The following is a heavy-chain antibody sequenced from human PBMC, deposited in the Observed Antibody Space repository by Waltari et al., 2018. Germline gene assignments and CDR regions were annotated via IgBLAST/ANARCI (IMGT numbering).Heavy chain of an antibody. J-gene: IGHJ4*02. CDR2: IKSDGSCT. V-gene: IGHV3-74*01. CDR3: ASRDYFDS. Sequence: CAASGFTFSSHWLHWVRQAPGKGLEWVSRIKSDGSCTYSADSVKGRFTISRDNAKKTRYLQMISLRTEDTAVYYCASRDYFDSWVQGTLVTVSS. CDR1: GFTFSSHW.